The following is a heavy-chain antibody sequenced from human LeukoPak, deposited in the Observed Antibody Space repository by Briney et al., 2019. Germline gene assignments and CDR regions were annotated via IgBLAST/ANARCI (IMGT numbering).Heavy chain of an antibody. CDR3: ARGETYYYYYMDV. CDR1: GFTFSSYE. J-gene: IGHJ6*03. Sequence: GGSLRLSCAASGFTFSSYEMNWVRQAPGKGLEWVSYISSSGSTIYYADSVKGRFTISRDNAKNSLYLQMNSLRVDDTAVYYCARGETYYYYYMDVWGKGTTVTISS. V-gene: IGHV3-48*03. CDR2: ISSSGSTI.